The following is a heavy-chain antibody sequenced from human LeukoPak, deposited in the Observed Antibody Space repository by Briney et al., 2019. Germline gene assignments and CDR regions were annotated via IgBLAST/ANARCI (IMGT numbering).Heavy chain of an antibody. J-gene: IGHJ4*02. V-gene: IGHV4-34*01. D-gene: IGHD2-15*01. Sequence: SETLSLTCAVYGGSFSGYYWSWIRQPPGKGLEWIGEINHSGSTNYNPPLKSRVTISVDTSKNQFSLKLSSVTAADTAVYYCARGSKTSGRRAAKSGLSGLFDYWGQGTLVTVSS. CDR3: ARGSKTSGRRAAKSGLSGLFDY. CDR1: GGSFSGYY. CDR2: INHSGST.